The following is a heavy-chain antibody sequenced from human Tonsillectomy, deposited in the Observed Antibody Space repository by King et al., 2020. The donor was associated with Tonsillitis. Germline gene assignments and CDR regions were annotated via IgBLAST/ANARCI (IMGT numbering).Heavy chain of an antibody. CDR3: AREGGGATQSLDY. Sequence: VQLQESGPGLVKPSETLSLTCTVSGASINSYYWNWIRQPPGKGLEWIGSIYYSGSTNYNPSLKSRVTISADTSKKHFSLKLSSVTTADTAVYYCAREGGGATQSLDYWGQGTLLTGSS. CDR1: GASINSYY. J-gene: IGHJ4*02. V-gene: IGHV4-59*01. CDR2: IYYSGST. D-gene: IGHD1-26*01.